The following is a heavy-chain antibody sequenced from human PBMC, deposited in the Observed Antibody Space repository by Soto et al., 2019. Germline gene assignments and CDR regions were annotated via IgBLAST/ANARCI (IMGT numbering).Heavy chain of an antibody. CDR2: IIGSGGST. D-gene: IGHD5-12*01. Sequence: PGGSLRLSCAASGFTYSSYAMSWVRQAPGKELEWVSAIIGSGGSTYYADSVKGRFTISGDNSKNTLYLQMNSLRAEDTAVYYCAGAAYSGFYSAFDIWGQGTMVTVSS. V-gene: IGHV3-23*01. J-gene: IGHJ3*02. CDR3: AGAAYSGFYSAFDI. CDR1: GFTYSSYA.